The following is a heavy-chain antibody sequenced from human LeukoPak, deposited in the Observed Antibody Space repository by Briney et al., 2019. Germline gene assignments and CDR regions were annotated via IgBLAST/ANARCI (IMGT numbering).Heavy chain of an antibody. CDR1: RFTFTSSW. CDR2: TNRDGREK. J-gene: IGHJ4*02. Sequence: PGGSLRVSSAASRFTFTSSWVSWVRQAPGKGLEWVANTNRDGREKYYVDSVKGRFTMSRDNAKNSLYLQMNGMRREDTAVYCCARERGYQLRYGSTDYWRQGTMVSVSS. CDR3: ARERGYQLRYGSTDY. V-gene: IGHV3-7*01. D-gene: IGHD2-2*02.